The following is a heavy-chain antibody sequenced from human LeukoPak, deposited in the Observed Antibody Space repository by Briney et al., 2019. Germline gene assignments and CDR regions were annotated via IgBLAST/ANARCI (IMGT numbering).Heavy chain of an antibody. D-gene: IGHD3-9*01. CDR2: IYYTGST. CDR3: TRGDVLPGYFYYYGMDV. V-gene: IGHV4-59*01. Sequence: SETLSLTCVVSGDSISSYYWSWIRQSPGKGLEWIGYIYYTGSTNYDPSLKSRVTISVDTSQNHFSLRLSSVTAADTAVYFCTRGDVLPGYFYYYGMDVWGPGATVTVSS. J-gene: IGHJ6*02. CDR1: GDSISSYY.